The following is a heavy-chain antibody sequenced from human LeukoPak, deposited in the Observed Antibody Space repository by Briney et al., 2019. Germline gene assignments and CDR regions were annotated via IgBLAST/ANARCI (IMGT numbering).Heavy chain of an antibody. V-gene: IGHV3-23*01. CDR2: ISGSGGET. CDR3: ARDGSGVHSSSWYDLDY. Sequence: PGGSLRLSCAASGFTFSSYAMSWVCQAPGKGLEWVSSISGSGGETNYAESVKGRFTISRDNSKNTLHLQMNSLRAEDTAVYYCARDGSGVHSSSWYDLDYWGQGTLVTVSS. J-gene: IGHJ4*02. CDR1: GFTFSSYA. D-gene: IGHD6-13*01.